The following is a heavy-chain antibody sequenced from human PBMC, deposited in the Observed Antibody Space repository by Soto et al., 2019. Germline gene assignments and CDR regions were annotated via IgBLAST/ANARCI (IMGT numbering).Heavy chain of an antibody. CDR1: GGSFSDFY. J-gene: IGHJ4*02. D-gene: IGHD6-19*01. CDR2: INHSGST. Sequence: TSETLSLTCAVYGGSFSDFYWTWIRQLPGKGLEWIGEINHSGSTNYNPSLKSRVAISVDTSKNQFSLNLRSVTAADTAVYYCGPRGAVADPRGYWGQGTLVTVSS. V-gene: IGHV4-34*01. CDR3: GPRGAVADPRGY.